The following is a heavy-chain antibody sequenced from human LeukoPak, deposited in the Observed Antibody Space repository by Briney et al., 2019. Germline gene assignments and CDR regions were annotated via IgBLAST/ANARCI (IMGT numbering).Heavy chain of an antibody. J-gene: IGHJ4*02. CDR2: IYQGGRT. V-gene: IGHV4-4*02. D-gene: IGHD3-22*01. CDR3: ARGDASGYPDY. Sequence: PSGTLSLTCAVSGDSLNSSNWWSWVRQSPGKGLEWIGEIYQGGRTNYKSSLKSRVSISVDKSRNQLSLKLTSVTAADTAVYYCARGDASGYPDYWGQGTLVTVSS. CDR1: GDSLNSSNW.